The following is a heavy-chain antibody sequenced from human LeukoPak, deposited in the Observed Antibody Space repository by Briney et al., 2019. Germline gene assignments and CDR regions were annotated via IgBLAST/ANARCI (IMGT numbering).Heavy chain of an antibody. D-gene: IGHD5-18*01. CDR2: IGTSSTSI. CDR1: GFTFSSYS. Sequence: KAGGSLRLSCAASGFTFSSYSMNCVRQAPGKGLEWVSSIGTSSTSIYYADSAKGRFTVSRDNTKNSLYLQMNSLRAEDTALYYCARESGYNFGEGFDYWGQGTLVTVSS. J-gene: IGHJ4*02. V-gene: IGHV3-21*01. CDR3: ARESGYNFGEGFDY.